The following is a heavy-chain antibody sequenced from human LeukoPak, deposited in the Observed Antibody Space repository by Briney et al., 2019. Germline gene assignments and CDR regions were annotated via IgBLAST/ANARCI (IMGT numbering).Heavy chain of an antibody. CDR1: GYSFTSYW. CDR3: ARHSYDYVWGSYRYIDY. D-gene: IGHD3-16*02. V-gene: IGHV5-51*01. Sequence: GESLKISCKGSGYSFTSYWIGWVRQMPGKGLEWMGIIYPGDSDTRYSPSFQGQATISADKSISTAYLQWSSLKASDTAMYYCARHSYDYVWGSYRYIDYWGQGTLVTVSS. J-gene: IGHJ4*02. CDR2: IYPGDSDT.